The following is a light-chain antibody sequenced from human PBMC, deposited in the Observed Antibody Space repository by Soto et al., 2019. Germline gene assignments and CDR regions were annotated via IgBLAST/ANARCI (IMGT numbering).Light chain of an antibody. Sequence: SALTQPASVSGSPGQSITISCTGSSSDVGGYNYVSWYQQHPGKVPKLVIYEVTNRPSGVSFRFSASKSGNTASLTISGLQAEDEAEYYCSSYTSGSTLVVFGTGTKLTVL. CDR3: SSYTSGSTLVV. CDR1: SSDVGGYNY. CDR2: EVT. V-gene: IGLV2-14*01. J-gene: IGLJ1*01.